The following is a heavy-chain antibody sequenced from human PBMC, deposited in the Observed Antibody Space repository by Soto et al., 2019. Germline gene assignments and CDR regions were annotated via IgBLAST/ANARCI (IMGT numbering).Heavy chain of an antibody. V-gene: IGHV4-59*01. D-gene: IGHD1-1*01. CDR2: IYYSGST. Sequence: SETLSLTCTVSGGSISSYYWSWIRQPPGKGLEWIGYIYYSGSTNYNPSLKSRVTISVDTSKNQFSLKLSSVTAADTAVYYCARVNWKGPSYYHYYMDVWGKGTTVTVSS. CDR3: ARVNWKGPSYYHYYMDV. J-gene: IGHJ6*03. CDR1: GGSISSYY.